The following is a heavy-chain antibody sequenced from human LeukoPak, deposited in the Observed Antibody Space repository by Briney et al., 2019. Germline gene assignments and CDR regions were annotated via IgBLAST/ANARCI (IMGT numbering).Heavy chain of an antibody. Sequence: GGSLRLSCAASGFTFSSYGMHWVRQAPGKGLEWVAVISYDGSNKYYADSVKGRFTISRDNSKNTLYLQMNSLRAEDTAVYYCARDDILTGYVPGYFDYWGQGTLVTVSS. J-gene: IGHJ4*02. CDR2: ISYDGSNK. V-gene: IGHV3-30*03. CDR3: ARDDILTGYVPGYFDY. D-gene: IGHD3-9*01. CDR1: GFTFSSYG.